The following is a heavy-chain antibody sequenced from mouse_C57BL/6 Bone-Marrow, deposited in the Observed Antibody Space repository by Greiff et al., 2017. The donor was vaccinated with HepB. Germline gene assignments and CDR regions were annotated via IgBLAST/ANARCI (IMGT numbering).Heavy chain of an antibody. Sequence: VQLQQSGAELVKPGASVKLSCKASGYTFTSYWMHWVKQRPGQGLEWIGMIHPNSGSTNYNEKFKSKATLTVDKSSSTAYMQLSSLTSEDSAVYYCARNYGSPFDYWGQGTTLTVSS. V-gene: IGHV1-64*01. CDR2: IHPNSGST. J-gene: IGHJ2*01. CDR3: ARNYGSPFDY. D-gene: IGHD1-1*01. CDR1: GYTFTSYW.